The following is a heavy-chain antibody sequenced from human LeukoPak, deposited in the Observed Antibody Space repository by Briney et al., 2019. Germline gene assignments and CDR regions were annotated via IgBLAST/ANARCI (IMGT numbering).Heavy chain of an antibody. J-gene: IGHJ6*03. D-gene: IGHD3-3*01. CDR2: IYYSGST. CDR3: ARDFFGVVITGYYYYYMDV. V-gene: IGHV4-39*02. CDR1: GDSVSSTDYS. Sequence: ASETLSLTCTVSGDSVSSTDYSWGWIRQPPGKGLEWIGTIYYSGSTYYNPSLKSRVTMPVDTSKNHFSLKLSSVTAADTAVYYCARDFFGVVITGYYYYYMDVWGKGTTVTVSS.